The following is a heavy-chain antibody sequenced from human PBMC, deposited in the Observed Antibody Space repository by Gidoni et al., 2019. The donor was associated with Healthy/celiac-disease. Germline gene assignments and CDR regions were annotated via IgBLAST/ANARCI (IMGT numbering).Heavy chain of an antibody. Sequence: QVQLVESGGGVVQPGRSLRLSCAASGFTFSSSAMHGVRQAPGKGLEWVAVISYDGSNKYYADSVKGRFTISRDNSKNTLYLQMNSLRAEDTAVYYCARENQGGGAIYYYYGMDVWGQGTTVTVSS. CDR2: ISYDGSNK. J-gene: IGHJ6*02. CDR3: ARENQGGGAIYYYYGMDV. D-gene: IGHD3-16*01. V-gene: IGHV3-30*04. CDR1: GFTFSSSA.